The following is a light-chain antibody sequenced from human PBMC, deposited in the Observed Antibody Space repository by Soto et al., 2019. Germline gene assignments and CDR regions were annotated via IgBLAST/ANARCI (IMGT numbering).Light chain of an antibody. V-gene: IGLV2-11*01. J-gene: IGLJ1*01. CDR2: DVS. Sequence: QSALTQPRSVSGSPGQSVTISCTATSSDVSDYDFVSWYQQHPAKAPNLMIYDVSKRPSVVPVLFSGSRSGNTASLTISGLQAEDEADYYCCSYAGSYTLYVFGTGT. CDR3: CSYAGSYTLYV. CDR1: SSDVSDYDF.